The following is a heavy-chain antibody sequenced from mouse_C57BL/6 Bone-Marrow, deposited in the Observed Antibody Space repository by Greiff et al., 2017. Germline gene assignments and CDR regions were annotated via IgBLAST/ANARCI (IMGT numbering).Heavy chain of an antibody. CDR1: GFTFSDYG. CDR2: ISSGSSTI. J-gene: IGHJ4*01. CDR3: ASLLRHGARDY. Sequence: EVKLMESGGGLVKPGGSLKLSCAASGFTFSDYGMHWVRQAPEKGLEWVAYISSGSSTIYYADTVKGRFTISRDNAKNTLFLQMTSLRSEDTAMYYCASLLRHGARDYWGQGTSVTVSS. V-gene: IGHV5-17*01. D-gene: IGHD1-2*01.